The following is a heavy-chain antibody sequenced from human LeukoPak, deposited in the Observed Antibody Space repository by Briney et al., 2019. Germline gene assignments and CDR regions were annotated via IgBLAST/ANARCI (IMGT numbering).Heavy chain of an antibody. CDR2: IYYTGST. J-gene: IGHJ4*02. V-gene: IGHV4-59*01. CDR3: TRVHYSGSGLSSYFDY. D-gene: IGHD3-10*01. CDR1: GGYISSYY. Sequence: SETLSLTCTVSGGYISSYYWSWIRQSPGKGLEWIGYIYYTGSTNYNPSLKSRVTISVDTSKNQFSLNLRTVTSADTAVYYCTRVHYSGSGLSSYFDYWGQGTLVTVSS.